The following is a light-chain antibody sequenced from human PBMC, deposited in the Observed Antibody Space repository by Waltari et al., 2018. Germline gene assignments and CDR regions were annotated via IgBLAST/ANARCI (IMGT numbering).Light chain of an antibody. Sequence: DIVMTQPPDSLAVALGERATTTCKSSQSVLYSSKNKNYLAWYQQKPGQPPKLLIYWASTRESGVPDRFSGSGSGTDFTLTISSLQAEDVAVYYCQQYYGTPCTFGGGTKVEMK. V-gene: IGKV4-1*01. CDR2: WAS. CDR3: QQYYGTPCT. CDR1: QSVLYSSKNKNY. J-gene: IGKJ4*01.